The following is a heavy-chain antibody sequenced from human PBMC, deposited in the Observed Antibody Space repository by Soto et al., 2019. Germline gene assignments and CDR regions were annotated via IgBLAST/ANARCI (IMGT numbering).Heavy chain of an antibody. CDR2: ISAYNGNT. CDR3: ARDLGSSWYLLYYYGMDV. CDR1: GYTFTSYG. V-gene: IGHV1-18*04. J-gene: IGHJ6*01. Sequence: QVQLVQSGAEVKKPGASVKVSCKASGYTFTSYGISWVRQAPGQGLEWMGWISAYNGNTNYAQKLQGRVTMTTDTYTSTAYMELRSLRSDDTAVYYCARDLGSSWYLLYYYGMDVWGQGTTVTVSS. D-gene: IGHD6-13*01.